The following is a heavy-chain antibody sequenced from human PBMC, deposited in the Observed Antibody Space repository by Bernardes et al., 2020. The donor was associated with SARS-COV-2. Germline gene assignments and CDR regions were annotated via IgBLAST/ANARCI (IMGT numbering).Heavy chain of an antibody. CDR1: GFPFSSYR. V-gene: IGHV3-21*01. Sequence: GGSLRLSCAASGFPFSSYRMNWVRQAPGKGLEWVSSISSDSSYTFYADSVKGRFTISRDNAKNSLYLQLNSLRAEDTAVYYCARGLYCSGGSCYSRGNWFDPWGQGTLGTVSS. D-gene: IGHD2-15*01. CDR3: ARGLYCSGGSCYSRGNWFDP. CDR2: ISSDSSYT. J-gene: IGHJ5*02.